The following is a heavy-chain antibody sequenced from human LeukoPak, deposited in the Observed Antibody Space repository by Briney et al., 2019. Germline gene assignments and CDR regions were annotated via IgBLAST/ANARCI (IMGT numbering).Heavy chain of an antibody. CDR3: AKGSYYDSSGSFYFDY. J-gene: IGHJ4*02. CDR2: ISGSGDNT. CDR1: GFTFSSYA. D-gene: IGHD3-22*01. V-gene: IGHV3-23*01. Sequence: GGSLRLSCAASGFTFSSYAMSWVRQAPGKGLEWVSGISGSGDNTYYADSVKGRFTISRDNSKNTLYVQVNSLGTENTAAYYCAKGSYYDSSGSFYFDYWGQGTLVTVSS.